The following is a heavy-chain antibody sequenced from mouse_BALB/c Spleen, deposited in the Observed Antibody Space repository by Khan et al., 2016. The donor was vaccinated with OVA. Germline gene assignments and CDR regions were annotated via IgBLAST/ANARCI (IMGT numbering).Heavy chain of an antibody. CDR3: ARSYGSWAMDY. J-gene: IGHJ4*01. Sequence: EVQLQESGPSLVKPSQTLSLTCSVTGDSITSGFWNWIRKFPGNKFEYMGYITYSGNTYYNPSLKSRISITRATSKSQYYLQVNSVTTEDTATDYCARSYGSWAMDYWGQGTSVTVSS. D-gene: IGHD1-1*01. V-gene: IGHV3-8*02. CDR2: ITYSGNT. CDR1: GDSITSGF.